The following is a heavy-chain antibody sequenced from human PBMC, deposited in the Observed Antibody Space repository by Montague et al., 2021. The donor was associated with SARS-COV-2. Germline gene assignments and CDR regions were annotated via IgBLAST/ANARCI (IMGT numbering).Heavy chain of an antibody. CDR3: ARGNITPSGFDI. Sequence: TLSLTCTVPGDSISSANYYWNWIRQNPGKGLERIGYIYYTGGTHYNPSLESRLTMSIDTSKSQFSLRLSSVTAADTAVYYCARGNITPSGFDIWGQGTVVTVSS. CDR2: IYYTGGT. J-gene: IGHJ3*02. D-gene: IGHD1-14*01. CDR1: GDSISSANYY. V-gene: IGHV4-31*03.